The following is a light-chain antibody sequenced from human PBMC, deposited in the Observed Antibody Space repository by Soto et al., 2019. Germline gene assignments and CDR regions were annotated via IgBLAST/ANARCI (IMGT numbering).Light chain of an antibody. Sequence: EVVLTQSPGTLSLSPGERGALSCRASQTISRNAVAWYQQRPGQAPTLLIYDVSSRATGIPDGFSGSGSRTGFTLTLSRLEPEDFAVYYCHHYGASPGAFGPGTKVDIK. V-gene: IGKV3-20*01. J-gene: IGKJ3*01. CDR1: QTISRNA. CDR2: DVS. CDR3: HHYGASPGA.